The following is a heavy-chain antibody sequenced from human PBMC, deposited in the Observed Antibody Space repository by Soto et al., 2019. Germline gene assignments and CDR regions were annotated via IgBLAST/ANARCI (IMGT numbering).Heavy chain of an antibody. CDR2: VNTGNGNT. CDR3: ARDYGDNLIFDY. Sequence: GASVKVSCKASGYTFANYAMQWVRQAPGQRLEWMGWVNTGNGNTKYSRKFQDRVTITRDTSASTAYMELSSLKSEDTAVYYCARDYGDNLIFDYWGPGTLVTVSS. J-gene: IGHJ4*02. D-gene: IGHD4-17*01. CDR1: GYTFANYA. V-gene: IGHV1-3*04.